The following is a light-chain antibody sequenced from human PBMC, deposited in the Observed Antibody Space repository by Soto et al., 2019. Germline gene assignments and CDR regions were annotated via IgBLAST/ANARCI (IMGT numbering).Light chain of an antibody. Sequence: IQMPQSPATLSASLGDRVPITCRASHTISRWLTWYQQKPGKAPKLLIYEASNLQSGVPSRFSGSGSGTEFTLTISGLLPEDFATYHCQQLNTLPFTFGQGTRLEIK. V-gene: IGKV1-5*01. CDR1: HTISRW. J-gene: IGKJ5*01. CDR2: EAS. CDR3: QQLNTLPFT.